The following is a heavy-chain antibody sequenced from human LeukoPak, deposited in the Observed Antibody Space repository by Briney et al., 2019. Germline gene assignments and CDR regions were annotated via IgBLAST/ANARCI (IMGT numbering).Heavy chain of an antibody. V-gene: IGHV3-7*01. Sequence: GGSLRLSCAASGFTFRNKWMTWVRQAPGKGLEWVANIKQDGSEKNYVDSVKGRFTISRDNAKNSLYLQMNSLRAEDTAVYYCARENWGPDCWGQGTLVTVSS. CDR1: GFTFRNKW. CDR2: IKQDGSEK. J-gene: IGHJ4*02. CDR3: ARENWGPDC. D-gene: IGHD3-16*01.